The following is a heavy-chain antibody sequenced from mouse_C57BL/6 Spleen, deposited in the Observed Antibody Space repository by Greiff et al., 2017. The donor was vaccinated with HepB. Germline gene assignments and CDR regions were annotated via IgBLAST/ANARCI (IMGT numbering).Heavy chain of an antibody. D-gene: IGHD1-1*01. J-gene: IGHJ1*03. Sequence: EVKLMESGEGLVKPGGSLKLSCAASGFTFSSYAMSWVRQTPEKRLEWVAYISSGGDYIYYADTVKGRFTISRDNARNTLYLQMSSLKSEDTAMYYCTSGGDYGSSPWYFDVWGTGTTVTVSS. V-gene: IGHV5-9-1*02. CDR3: TSGGDYGSSPWYFDV. CDR2: ISSGGDYI. CDR1: GFTFSSYA.